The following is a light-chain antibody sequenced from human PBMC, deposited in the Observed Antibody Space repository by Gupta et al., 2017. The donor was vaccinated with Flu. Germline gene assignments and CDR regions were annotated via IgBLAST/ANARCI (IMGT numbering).Light chain of an antibody. CDR3: QKYKNWPLT. CDR2: SAS. Sequence: VMTQSPATLSVSPGERATLSCRASQSVNTNLAWYQQKPGQAPRLLIYSASTRATGIPARFSGSGSGTEFTLTISSLQSEDFAVDYCQKYKNWPLTCGGGPKVEIK. CDR1: QSVNTN. J-gene: IGKJ4*01. V-gene: IGKV3-15*01.